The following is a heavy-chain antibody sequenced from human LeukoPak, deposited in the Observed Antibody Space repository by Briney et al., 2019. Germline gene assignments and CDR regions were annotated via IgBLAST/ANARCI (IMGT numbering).Heavy chain of an antibody. Sequence: GGSLRLSCAASGFTFSSYWMSWVRQAPGKGLEWVANIKEDGSQKYYVDSVKGRFTISRDNAKNSLYLQMTSLRAEDAAVYYCARDRWGYSYGGDWGQGTLVTVSS. CDR3: ARDRWGYSYGGD. CDR1: GFTFSSYW. V-gene: IGHV3-7*01. D-gene: IGHD5-18*01. J-gene: IGHJ4*02. CDR2: IKEDGSQK.